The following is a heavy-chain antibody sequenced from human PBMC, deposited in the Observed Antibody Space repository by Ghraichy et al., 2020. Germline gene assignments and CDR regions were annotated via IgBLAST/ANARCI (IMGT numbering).Heavy chain of an antibody. CDR3: ARAVVPAAISDY. Sequence: ETLSLTCAASGFTFSSYWMHWVRQAPGKGLVWVSRINSDGSSTSYADSVKGRFTISRDNAKNTLYLQMNSLRAEDTAVYYCARAVVPAAISDYWGQGTLVTVSS. V-gene: IGHV3-74*01. J-gene: IGHJ4*02. D-gene: IGHD2-2*02. CDR2: INSDGSST. CDR1: GFTFSSYW.